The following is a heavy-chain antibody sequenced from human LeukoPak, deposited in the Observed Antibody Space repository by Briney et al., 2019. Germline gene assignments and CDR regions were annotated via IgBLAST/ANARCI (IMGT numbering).Heavy chain of an antibody. V-gene: IGHV4-39*01. CDR3: ARHHPSGTTYPDALAF. Sequence: SETLSLTCTVSGASISSSSHYWGWIRQPPGKGLEWIATLYYSGSTYFNPSLNSRVTISVDSSKNQFSLKLTSVTAADTAVYYCARHHPSGTTYPDALAFWGQGTMVTVSS. D-gene: IGHD1-1*01. CDR2: LYYSGST. J-gene: IGHJ3*01. CDR1: GASISSSSHY.